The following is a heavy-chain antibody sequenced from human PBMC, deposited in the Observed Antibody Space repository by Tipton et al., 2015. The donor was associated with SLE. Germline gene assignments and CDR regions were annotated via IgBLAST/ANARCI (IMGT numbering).Heavy chain of an antibody. J-gene: IGHJ4*02. CDR3: ARGRWSFDY. CDR2: IYYSGST. CDR1: GGSFSGYY. D-gene: IGHD4-23*01. V-gene: IGHV4-59*01. Sequence: TLSLTCAVYGGSFSGYYWSWIRQPPGKGLEWIGYIYYSGSTNYNPSLKSRVTISVDTSKNQFSLKLSSVTAADTAVYYCARGRWSFDYWGQGTLVTVSS.